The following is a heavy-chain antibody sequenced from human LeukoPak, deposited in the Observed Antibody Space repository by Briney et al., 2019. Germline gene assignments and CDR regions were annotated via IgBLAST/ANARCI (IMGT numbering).Heavy chain of an antibody. CDR1: GFTFSSYA. V-gene: IGHV3-23*01. CDR2: ISGSGAAT. Sequence: GGSLRLSCAASGFTFSSYAMSWVRQAPGKGLEWVSAISGSGAATYYADSVKGRFTISRDNSDNTLYLQMNSLRAEDTAVYYCAKDRPNYYGSNGHYYKLNGDCWGQGTLVTVSS. J-gene: IGHJ4*02. D-gene: IGHD3-22*01. CDR3: AKDRPNYYGSNGHYYKLNGDC.